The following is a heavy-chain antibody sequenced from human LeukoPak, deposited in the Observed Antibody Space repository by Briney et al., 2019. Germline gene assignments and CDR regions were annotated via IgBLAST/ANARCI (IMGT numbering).Heavy chain of an antibody. D-gene: IGHD3-10*01. Sequence: GGSLRLSCAASGFTFSNYNMNWVRQAPGKGLEWVSVIYSGGSTYYADSVKGRFTISRDNSKNTLYLQMNTLRAEDTAVYYCARLSYYYASGSYSSVDVWGQGTTVTVSS. CDR1: GFTFSNYN. J-gene: IGHJ6*02. V-gene: IGHV3-53*01. CDR2: IYSGGST. CDR3: ARLSYYYASGSYSSVDV.